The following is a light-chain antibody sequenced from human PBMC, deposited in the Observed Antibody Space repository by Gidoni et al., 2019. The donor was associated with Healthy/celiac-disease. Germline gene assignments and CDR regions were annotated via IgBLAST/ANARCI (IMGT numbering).Light chain of an antibody. Sequence: DIHMTQSPSSLSASVGDRVTITCRASQSISSYLNWYQQKPGKAPKLLIYAASSLQSGVPSRFSGSGSGTDFTLTISSLQPEDFATYYCQQSYSTPTAFXXXTKVEIK. J-gene: IGKJ1*01. CDR1: QSISSY. CDR2: AAS. V-gene: IGKV1-39*01. CDR3: QQSYSTPTA.